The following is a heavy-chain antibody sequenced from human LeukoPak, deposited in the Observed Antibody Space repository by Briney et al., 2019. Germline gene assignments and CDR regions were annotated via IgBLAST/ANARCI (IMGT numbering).Heavy chain of an antibody. CDR1: GXTVSGNY. Sequence: GGSLRLSWAASGXTVSGNYMSWVRQAPGKGLESVCAIYSSGNTYYADSVKGRFTISRDNSKNTLYLQMNSLRAEDTAVYYCARGGTIGLRTPYYFDSWGQGTLVAVSS. CDR2: IYSSGNT. CDR3: ARGGTIGLRTPYYFDS. D-gene: IGHD1-7*01. V-gene: IGHV3-53*01. J-gene: IGHJ4*02.